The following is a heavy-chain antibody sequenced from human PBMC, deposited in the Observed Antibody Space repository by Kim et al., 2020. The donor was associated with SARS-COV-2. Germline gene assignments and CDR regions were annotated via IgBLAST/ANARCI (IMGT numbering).Heavy chain of an antibody. CDR1: GFTFGDYA. CDR3: TRGYDSSGYYYWIGRYYFDY. V-gene: IGHV3-49*03. J-gene: IGHJ4*02. D-gene: IGHD3-22*01. CDR2: IRSKAYGGTT. Sequence: GGSLRLSCTASGFTFGDYAMSWFRQAPGKGLEWVGFIRSKAYGGTTEYAASVKGRFTISRDDSKSIAYLQMNSLKTEDTAVYYCTRGYDSSGYYYWIGRYYFDYWGQGTLVTVSS.